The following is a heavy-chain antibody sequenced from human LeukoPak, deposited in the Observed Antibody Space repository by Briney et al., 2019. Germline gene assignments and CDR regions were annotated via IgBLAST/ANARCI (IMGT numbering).Heavy chain of an antibody. D-gene: IGHD3-22*01. CDR1: GFTFSSYG. V-gene: IGHV3-30*02. CDR3: AKVGPYYYDSSGYYSLSDY. J-gene: IGHJ4*01. CDR2: IRYDGSNK. Sequence: GGSLRLSCAASGFTFSSYGMHWVRQAPGKGLEWVAFIRYDGSNKYYADSVKGRFTISRDNSKNTLYLQMNSLRAEDTAVYYCAKVGPYYYDSSGYYSLSDYWGQEPWSPSPQ.